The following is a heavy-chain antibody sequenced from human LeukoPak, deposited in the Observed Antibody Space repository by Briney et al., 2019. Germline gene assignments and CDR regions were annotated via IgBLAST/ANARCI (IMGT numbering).Heavy chain of an antibody. CDR1: GASISNYY. Sequence: SETLSLTCTVSGASISNYYWSWIRQPPGKGLEWIGYIYYSGSTNYNPSLKSRVTISVDTSKNQFSLKLSSVTAADTAVYYCARGDVVVPAAMLIFDYWGQGTLVTVSS. J-gene: IGHJ4*02. V-gene: IGHV4-59*01. D-gene: IGHD2-2*01. CDR3: ARGDVVVPAAMLIFDY. CDR2: IYYSGST.